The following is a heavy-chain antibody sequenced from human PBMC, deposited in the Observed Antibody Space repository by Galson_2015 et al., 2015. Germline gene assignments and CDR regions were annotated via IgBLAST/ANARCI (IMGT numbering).Heavy chain of an antibody. Sequence: SVKVSCKASGYTFTSYYMHWVRQAPGQGLEWMGIINPSGGSTSYAQKFQGRVTMTRDTSTSTVYMELSSLRSEDTAVYYCARDFIAAGARGNWFDPWGQGTLVTVSS. V-gene: IGHV1-46*01. D-gene: IGHD6-13*01. CDR1: GYTFTSYY. J-gene: IGHJ5*02. CDR3: ARDFIAAGARGNWFDP. CDR2: INPSGGST.